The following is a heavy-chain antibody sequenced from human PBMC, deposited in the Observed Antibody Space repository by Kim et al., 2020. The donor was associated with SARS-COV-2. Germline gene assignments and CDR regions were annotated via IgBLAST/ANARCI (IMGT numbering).Heavy chain of an antibody. CDR2: IYYSGST. CDR3: ARDPRGWLQPTANWYSDL. V-gene: IGHV4-59*01. J-gene: IGHJ2*01. Sequence: SETLSLTCTVSGGSISSYYWSWIRQPPGKGLEWIGYIYYSGSTNYNPSLKSRVTISVDTSKNQFSPKLSPVTAADTAVYYCARDPRGWLQPTANWYSDLWGHGTLVTVSS. D-gene: IGHD5-12*01. CDR1: GGSISSYY.